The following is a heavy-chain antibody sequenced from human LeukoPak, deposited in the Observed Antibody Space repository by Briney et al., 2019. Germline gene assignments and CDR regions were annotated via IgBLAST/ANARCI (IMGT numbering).Heavy chain of an antibody. CDR1: GFTFSSYA. CDR3: ASSYYYDSSGYLLGGFDY. Sequence: GGSLRLSCAASGFTFSSYAMHWVRQAPGKGLEWVAVISYDGSNKYYAASVKGRFTISRDNSKNTLYLQMNSLRAEDTAVYYCASSYYYDSSGYLLGGFDYWGQGTLVTVSS. D-gene: IGHD3-22*01. J-gene: IGHJ4*02. CDR2: ISYDGSNK. V-gene: IGHV3-30*04.